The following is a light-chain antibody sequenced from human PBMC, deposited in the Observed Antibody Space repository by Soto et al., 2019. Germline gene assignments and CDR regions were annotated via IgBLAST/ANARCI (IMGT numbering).Light chain of an antibody. CDR2: GNS. Sequence: QSVLTQPPSVSGAPGQRVTISCTGSSSNIGAGYDVHWYQQLPGTAPKLLVYGNSNRPSGAPDRFSGSKSCTSASLAITGIQAEDEADYYCQSYDSSLSGWVFGGGSTLAVL. CDR3: QSYDSSLSGWV. V-gene: IGLV1-40*01. J-gene: IGLJ3*02. CDR1: SSNIGAGYD.